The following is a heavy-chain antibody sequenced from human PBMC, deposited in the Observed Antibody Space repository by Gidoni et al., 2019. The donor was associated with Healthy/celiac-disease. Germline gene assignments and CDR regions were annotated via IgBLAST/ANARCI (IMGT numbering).Heavy chain of an antibody. CDR2: ISSSSSYI. J-gene: IGHJ3*02. Sequence: EVQLVESGGGLVKPGGSLRLSGAASGFTFSSYSMNWVRQAPGKGLGWVSSISSSSSYIYYADSVKGRFTISRDNAKNSLYLQMNSLRAEDTAVYYCARAVVGGYAFDIWGQGTMVTVSS. D-gene: IGHD1-26*01. V-gene: IGHV3-21*01. CDR1: GFTFSSYS. CDR3: ARAVVGGYAFDI.